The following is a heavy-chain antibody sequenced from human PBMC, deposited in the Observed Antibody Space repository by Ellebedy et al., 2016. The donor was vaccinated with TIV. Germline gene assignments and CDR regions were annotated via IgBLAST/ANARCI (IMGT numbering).Heavy chain of an antibody. V-gene: IGHV1-69*04. Sequence: AASVKVSCKASGVTFSRYAISWVRQAPGQGLEWMGRIIPIPGIANYTQKFQGKVTITADKSTSTAYMELSSLRSEDTAMYYCARDLMGRGDYWGQGTLVTVSS. CDR2: IIPIPGIA. CDR3: ARDLMGRGDY. CDR1: GVTFSRYA. J-gene: IGHJ4*02. D-gene: IGHD2-15*01.